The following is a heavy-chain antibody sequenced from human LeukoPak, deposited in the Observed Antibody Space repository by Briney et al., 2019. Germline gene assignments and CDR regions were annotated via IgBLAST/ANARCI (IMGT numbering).Heavy chain of an antibody. CDR1: GGSFSGYY. D-gene: IGHD3-10*01. CDR2: INHSGST. Sequence: SETLSLTCAVYGGSFSGYYWSWIRQPPGKGLEWIGEINHSGSTNYNPSLKSRVTISVDTSKNQFSLKLSPVTAADTAVYYCARLFTMVRENWFDPWGQGTLVTVSS. CDR3: ARLFTMVRENWFDP. J-gene: IGHJ5*02. V-gene: IGHV4-34*01.